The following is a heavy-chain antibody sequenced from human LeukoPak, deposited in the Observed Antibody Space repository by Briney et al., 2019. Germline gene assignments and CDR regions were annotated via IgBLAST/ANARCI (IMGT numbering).Heavy chain of an antibody. CDR3: ARDSGIMYYDFWSGVPQYFDY. Sequence: QPGGSLRLSCAASGFTFSSYAMSWVRQAPGKGLEWVSAFSGRGGSTYYADSVKGRFTISRDNSKNTLYLQMNSLRTEDTAVYYCARDSGIMYYDFWSGVPQYFDYWGQGTLVTVSS. D-gene: IGHD3-3*01. CDR1: GFTFSSYA. V-gene: IGHV3-23*01. CDR2: FSGRGGST. J-gene: IGHJ4*02.